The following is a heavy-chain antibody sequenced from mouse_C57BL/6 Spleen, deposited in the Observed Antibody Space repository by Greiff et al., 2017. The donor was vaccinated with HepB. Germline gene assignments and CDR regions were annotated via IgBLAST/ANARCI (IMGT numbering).Heavy chain of an antibody. J-gene: IGHJ1*03. CDR2: IRLKSDNYAT. V-gene: IGHV6-3*01. CDR1: GFTFSNYW. D-gene: IGHD1-1*01. CDR3: PPYGSSHWYFDV. Sequence: EVQRVESGGGLVQPGGSMKLSCVASGFTFSNYWMNWVRQSPEKGLEWVAQIRLKSDNYATHYAESVKGRFTISRDDSKSSVYLQMNNLRAEDTGIYYCPPYGSSHWYFDVWGTGTTVTVSS.